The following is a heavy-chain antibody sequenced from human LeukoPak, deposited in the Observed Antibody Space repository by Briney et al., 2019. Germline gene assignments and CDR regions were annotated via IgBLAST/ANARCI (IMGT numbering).Heavy chain of an antibody. D-gene: IGHD6-13*01. CDR1: GFAFSTNW. J-gene: IGHJ4*02. CDR2: INTDARII. CDR3: VRGQATAWGLDY. Sequence: GGSLRLSCAASGFAFSTNWMHWVRQAPGKGLVWVSHINTDARIITYADFVKGRFTISRDNAKNTLYLQMNSLRAEDTALYYCVRGQATAWGLDYWGQGTLVTVSS. V-gene: IGHV3-74*01.